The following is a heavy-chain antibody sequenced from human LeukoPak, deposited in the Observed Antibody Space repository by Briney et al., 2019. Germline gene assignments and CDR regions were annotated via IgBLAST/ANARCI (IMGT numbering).Heavy chain of an antibody. J-gene: IGHJ1*01. CDR2: IQYAGSDK. V-gene: IGHV3-30*02. CDR3: AKVFGTGGYSYGRAGYFQH. D-gene: IGHD5-18*01. CDR1: GFTFNSYG. Sequence: GGSLRLSCAASGFTFNSYGMHWVRQAPGKGLEWVAFIQYAGSDKYYADSVKGRFTISRDNSKNALYLQMNSLRAEDTAVYYCAKVFGTGGYSYGRAGYFQHWGQGTLVTVSS.